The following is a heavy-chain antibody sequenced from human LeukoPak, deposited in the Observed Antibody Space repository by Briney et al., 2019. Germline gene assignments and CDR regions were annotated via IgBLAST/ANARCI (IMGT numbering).Heavy chain of an antibody. J-gene: IGHJ4*02. D-gene: IGHD3-10*01. CDR2: IYYSGST. CDR3: ARGFYGSGSYYTLPFDY. CDR1: GGSISSGGYY. Sequence: SETLSLTCTVSGGSISSGGYYWSWIRQHPGKGLEWIGYIYYSGSTYYSPSLKSRVTISVDTSKNQFSLKLSSVTAADTAVYYCARGFYGSGSYYTLPFDYWGQGTLVTVSS. V-gene: IGHV4-31*03.